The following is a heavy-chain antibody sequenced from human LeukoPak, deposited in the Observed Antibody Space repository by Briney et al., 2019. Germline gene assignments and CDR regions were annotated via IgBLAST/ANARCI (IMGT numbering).Heavy chain of an antibody. CDR3: ARGLGYGDYGRFDP. V-gene: IGHV4-59*01. D-gene: IGHD4-17*01. Sequence: SETLSLTCTVSGGSISSYYWSWIRQPPGKGLEWIGYIYYSGSTNYNPSLKSRVTISVDTSKNQFSLKLSSVTAADTALYYCARGLGYGDYGRFDPWGQGTLVTVSS. J-gene: IGHJ5*02. CDR2: IYYSGST. CDR1: GGSISSYY.